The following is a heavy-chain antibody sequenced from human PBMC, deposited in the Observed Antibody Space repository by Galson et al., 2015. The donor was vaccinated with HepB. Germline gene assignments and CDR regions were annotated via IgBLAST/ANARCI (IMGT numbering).Heavy chain of an antibody. J-gene: IGHJ6*03. V-gene: IGHV1-18*01. Sequence: SVKVSCKASGYSFTSYGISWVRQAPGQGLEWMGWISAFNGNTNYPQILQGRVTMSTDTSTSTAYMELTSLSSDDTAVYYCARSGAVEVPATLSFRRYYYFYYMDVWGKGTTVTVSS. CDR3: ARSGAVEVPATLSFRRYYYFYYMDV. CDR2: ISAFNGNT. D-gene: IGHD2-2*01. CDR1: GYSFTSYG.